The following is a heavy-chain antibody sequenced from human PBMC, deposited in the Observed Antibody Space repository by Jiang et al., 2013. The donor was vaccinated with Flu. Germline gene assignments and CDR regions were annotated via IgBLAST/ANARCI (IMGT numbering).Heavy chain of an antibody. D-gene: IGHD3-3*01. Sequence: LLKPSETLSLTCAVYGGSFSGYYWSWIRQPPGKGLEWIGEINHSGSTNYNPSLKSRVTISVDTSKNQFSLKLSSVTAADTAVYYCARGTTISRAFDYWGQGTLVTVSS. CDR3: ARGTTISRAFDY. CDR2: INHSGST. CDR1: GGSFSGYY. J-gene: IGHJ4*02. V-gene: IGHV4-34*01.